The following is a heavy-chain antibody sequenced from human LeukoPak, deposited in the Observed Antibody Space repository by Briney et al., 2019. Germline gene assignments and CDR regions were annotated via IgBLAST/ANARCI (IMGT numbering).Heavy chain of an antibody. D-gene: IGHD4-23*01. Sequence: SETLSLTCTVSGGSISSYYWSWIRQPPGKGLEWIGYIYYSGSTNYNPSLKSRVTISVDTSKNQFSLKLSSVTAADTAVYYCARVGGNRSSYYYMDVWGKGTTVTVSS. CDR3: ARVGGNRSSYYYMDV. CDR2: IYYSGST. J-gene: IGHJ6*03. V-gene: IGHV4-59*01. CDR1: GGSISSYY.